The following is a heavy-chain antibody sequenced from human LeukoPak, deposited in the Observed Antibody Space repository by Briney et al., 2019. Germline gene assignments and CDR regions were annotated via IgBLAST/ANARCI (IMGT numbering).Heavy chain of an antibody. CDR3: ARGPTGYSSLGV. D-gene: IGHD6-19*01. CDR2: INHSGST. CDR1: GGSFSGYY. J-gene: IGHJ6*04. Sequence: SETLSLICAVYGGSFSGYYWSWIRQPPGKGLEWIGEINHSGSTNYNPSLKSRVTISVDTSKNQFSLKLSSVTAADTAVYYCARGPTGYSSLGVWGKGTTVTVSS. V-gene: IGHV4-34*01.